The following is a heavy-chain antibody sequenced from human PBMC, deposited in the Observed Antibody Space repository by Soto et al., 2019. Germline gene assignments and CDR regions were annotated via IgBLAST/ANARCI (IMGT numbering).Heavy chain of an antibody. D-gene: IGHD6-13*01. Sequence: EVQLLESGGGLVQPGGSLRLSCAASGFTFSSYAMSWVRQAPGKGLEWVSAISGSGGSTYYADSVKGRFTISRDNSKNALYLQMNSLRAEDTAVYYCAVEERLPKPLSIAAAGTYGMDVWGQGTTVTVSS. CDR3: AVEERLPKPLSIAAAGTYGMDV. V-gene: IGHV3-23*01. CDR2: ISGSGGST. CDR1: GFTFSSYA. J-gene: IGHJ6*02.